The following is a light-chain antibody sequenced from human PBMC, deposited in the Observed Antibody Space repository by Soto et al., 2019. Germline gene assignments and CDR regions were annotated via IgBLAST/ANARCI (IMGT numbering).Light chain of an antibody. V-gene: IGKV1-6*01. J-gene: IGKJ1*01. CDR1: QGIGNA. CDR2: GAS. Sequence: AIQITNSPSSLSASVGDRVTISCRASQGIGNALGWYQQKPGKPPKVLIYGASNLQSGVPSRFSGSGSGTDFTLTISSLQPEDFATYYCLQDYNFPWTFGQGTKVDIK. CDR3: LQDYNFPWT.